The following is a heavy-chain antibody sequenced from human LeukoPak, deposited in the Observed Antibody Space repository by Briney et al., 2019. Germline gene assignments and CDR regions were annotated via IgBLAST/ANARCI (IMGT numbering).Heavy chain of an antibody. CDR3: ARAPYYYDSSGYINWFDP. V-gene: IGHV4-59*11. CDR1: GGSISSHY. J-gene: IGHJ5*02. Sequence: SETLSLTCTVSGGSISSHYWSWIRQPPGKGLEGSGDIYYSGSTNYNPSLKSRVTISVDTSKNQFSLKLSSVTAADTAVYYCARAPYYYDSSGYINWFDPWGQGTLVTVSS. CDR2: IYYSGST. D-gene: IGHD3-22*01.